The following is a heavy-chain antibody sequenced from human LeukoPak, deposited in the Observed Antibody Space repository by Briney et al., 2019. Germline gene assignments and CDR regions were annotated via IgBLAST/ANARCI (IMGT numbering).Heavy chain of an antibody. Sequence: PSQTLSLTCTVSGGSISSGSYYWSWIRQPAGKGLEWIGRIYTSGSTNYNPSLKSRVTISVDTSKNQFSLKLSSVTAADTAVYYCSRGEIVVVPAATGGYYYYYYMDVWGKGTTVTVSS. CDR1: GGSISSGSYY. V-gene: IGHV4-61*02. J-gene: IGHJ6*03. CDR2: IYTSGST. CDR3: SRGEIVVVPAATGGYYYYYYMDV. D-gene: IGHD2-2*01.